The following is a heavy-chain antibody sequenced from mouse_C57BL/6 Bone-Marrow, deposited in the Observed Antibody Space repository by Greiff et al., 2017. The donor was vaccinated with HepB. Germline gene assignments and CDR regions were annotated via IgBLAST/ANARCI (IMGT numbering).Heavy chain of an antibody. D-gene: IGHD1-1*01. J-gene: IGHJ2*01. CDR3: ARGYYGSERDY. V-gene: IGHV3-6*01. CDR2: ISYDGSN. Sequence: EVQVVESGPGLVKPSQSLSLTCSVTGYSITSGYYWNWIRQFPGNKLEWMCYISYDGSNNYNPSLKNRISITRDTSKNQFFLQLNSVTTEDTATYYCARGYYGSERDYWGQGTTLTVSS. CDR1: GYSITSGYY.